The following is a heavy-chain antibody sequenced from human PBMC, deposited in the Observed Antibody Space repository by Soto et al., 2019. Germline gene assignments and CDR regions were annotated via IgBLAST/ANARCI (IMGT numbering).Heavy chain of an antibody. J-gene: IGHJ4*02. CDR1: GYTFTSYY. Sequence: QVQLVQSGAEVKKPGASVKVSCKASGYTFTSYYMHWVRQAPGQGLEWMGIINPSGGSTSYAQKFQGRVTMTRDTSTSTVYMELSSLRSEDTAVYYCLAYCGGDCYDRGGQGTLVTVSS. CDR3: LAYCGGDCYDR. CDR2: INPSGGST. V-gene: IGHV1-46*01. D-gene: IGHD2-21*02.